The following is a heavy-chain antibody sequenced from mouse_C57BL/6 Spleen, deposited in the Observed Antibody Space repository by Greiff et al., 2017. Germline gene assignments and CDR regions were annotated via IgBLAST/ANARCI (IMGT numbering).Heavy chain of an antibody. CDR3: ARLVTTVVATRSYWYFDV. V-gene: IGHV1-72*01. D-gene: IGHD1-1*01. CDR2: IDPNSGGT. Sequence: QVQLQQPGAELVKPGASVKLSCKASGYTFTSYWMHWVKQRPGRGLEWIGRIDPNSGGTKYNEKFKSKATLTVDKPSSTAYMQLSSLTSEDSAVYYGARLVTTVVATRSYWYFDVWGTGTTVTVSS. CDR1: GYTFTSYW. J-gene: IGHJ1*03.